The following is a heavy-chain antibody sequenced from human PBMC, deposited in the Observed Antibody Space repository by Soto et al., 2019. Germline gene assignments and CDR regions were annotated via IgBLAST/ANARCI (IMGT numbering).Heavy chain of an antibody. CDR1: GFTFSSYA. D-gene: IGHD2-15*01. Sequence: EVQLLESGGGLVQPGGSLSLSCAASGFTFSSYAMSCVRQAPGKGLEWVSAISGSGGSTYYADSVKGRFTISRDNSKNTLYLQMNSLRAEDTAVYYCAKECSGGSCYPGLIDYWGQGTLVTVSS. CDR2: ISGSGGST. V-gene: IGHV3-23*01. J-gene: IGHJ4*02. CDR3: AKECSGGSCYPGLIDY.